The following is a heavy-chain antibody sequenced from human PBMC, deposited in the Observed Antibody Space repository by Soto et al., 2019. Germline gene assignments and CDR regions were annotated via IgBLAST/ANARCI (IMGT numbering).Heavy chain of an antibody. CDR1: GDSIRSYY. V-gene: IGHV4-59*01. Sequence: PSETLSLTCTVSGDSIRSYYWTWIRQPPGKGLEWLGYIFYSGSTFYNPSLKSRVTISIHTSKSQFSLQLTSVTAADTAVYYCARGAADTAMIDSWGQGTLVTVSS. CDR3: ARGAADTAMIDS. D-gene: IGHD5-18*01. CDR2: IFYSGST. J-gene: IGHJ4*02.